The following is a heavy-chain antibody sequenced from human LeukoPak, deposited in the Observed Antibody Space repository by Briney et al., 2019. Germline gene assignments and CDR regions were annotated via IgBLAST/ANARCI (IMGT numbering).Heavy chain of an antibody. J-gene: IGHJ5*02. CDR2: IKQDGSEK. D-gene: IGHD3-10*01. Sequence: PGGSLRLSCAASGFTFSSYEMNWVRQAPGKGLEWVANIKQDGSEKYYADSVKGRFTISRTNDKNSLHLQMNSLSAENTAVYYCARSPGLYYGSGSYPPDWSDPWGEGTLGTVSS. CDR1: GFTFSSYE. V-gene: IGHV3-7*01. CDR3: ARSPGLYYGSGSYPPDWSDP.